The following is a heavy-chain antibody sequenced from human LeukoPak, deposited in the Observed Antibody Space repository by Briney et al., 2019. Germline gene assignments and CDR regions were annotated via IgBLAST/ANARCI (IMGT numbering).Heavy chain of an antibody. CDR2: IKSKTDGGTT. Sequence: GGSLRLSCAASGVTFSNAWMSWVRQAPGKGLEWVGRIKSKTDGGTTDYAAPVKGRFTISRDDSKNTLYLQMNSLKTEDTAVYYCTTDRNGWFGELYFDYWGQGTLVTVSS. D-gene: IGHD3-10*01. CDR1: GVTFSNAW. V-gene: IGHV3-15*01. CDR3: TTDRNGWFGELYFDY. J-gene: IGHJ4*02.